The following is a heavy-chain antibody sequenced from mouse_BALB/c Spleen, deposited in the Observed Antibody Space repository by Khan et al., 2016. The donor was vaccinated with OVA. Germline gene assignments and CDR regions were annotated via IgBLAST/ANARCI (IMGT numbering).Heavy chain of an antibody. CDR2: INPSTGYT. J-gene: IGHJ2*01. CDR3: ARRGLRWDFDY. V-gene: IGHV1-7*01. Sequence: VQLQQSGAELAKPGASVKMSCKASGYTFINYWILWVKQRPGQGLEWIGYINPSTGYTEYNQNFKDKATLTADTSSSTAYMRLSSLTAEDSAVYYCARRGLRWDFDYWGQGTTLTVSS. D-gene: IGHD1-1*01. CDR1: GYTFINYW.